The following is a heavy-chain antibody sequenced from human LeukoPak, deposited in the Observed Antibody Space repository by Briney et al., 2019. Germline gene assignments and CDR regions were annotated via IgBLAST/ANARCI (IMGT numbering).Heavy chain of an antibody. J-gene: IGHJ6*03. CDR3: ARVLRYCSGGNCYSGGLGYMDV. D-gene: IGHD2-15*01. V-gene: IGHV3-11*01. CDR1: GFTFSDYN. Sequence: GSLRLSCAASGFTFSDYNMRWIRQAPGKGLEWGSSISRSGSSKYYAESVKGRFTISRDNAKNSLFLQMNSLRAEDTAVYYCARVLRYCSGGNCYSGGLGYMDVWGKGTTVTISS. CDR2: ISRSGSSK.